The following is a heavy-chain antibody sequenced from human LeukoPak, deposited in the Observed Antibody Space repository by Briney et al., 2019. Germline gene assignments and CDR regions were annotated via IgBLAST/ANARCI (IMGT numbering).Heavy chain of an antibody. D-gene: IGHD3-10*01. J-gene: IGHJ4*02. CDR2: ISAYNGNT. CDR3: ATTYYYGSGRYYNSYNFYY. V-gene: IGHV1-18*01. CDR1: GYTFTSYG. Sequence: ASVKVSCKASGYTFTSYGISWVRQAPGQGLEWMGWISAYNGNTNYAQKLQGRVTMTTDTSTSTAYMELRSLRSDDTAVYYCATTYYYGSGRYYNSYNFYYWGQGTLVTVSS.